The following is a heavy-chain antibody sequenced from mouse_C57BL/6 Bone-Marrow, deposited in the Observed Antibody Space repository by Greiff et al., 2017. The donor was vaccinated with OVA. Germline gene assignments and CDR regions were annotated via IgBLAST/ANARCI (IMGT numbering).Heavy chain of an antibody. V-gene: IGHV1-42*01. CDR3: ARYSSGYGGYFDY. CDR1: GYSFTGYY. J-gene: IGHJ2*01. D-gene: IGHD3-2*02. CDR2: INPSTGGT. Sequence: LKQSGPELVKPGASVKISCKASGYSFTGYYMNWVKQSPEKSLEWIGEINPSTGGTTYNQKFKAKATLTVDKSSSTAYMQLKSLTSEDSAVYYCARYSSGYGGYFDYWGQGTTLTVSS.